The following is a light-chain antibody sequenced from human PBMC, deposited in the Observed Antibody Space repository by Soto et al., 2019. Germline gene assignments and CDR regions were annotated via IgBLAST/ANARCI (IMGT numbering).Light chain of an antibody. V-gene: IGKV3-15*01. J-gene: IGKJ4*01. CDR3: QQYYDYPPLI. CDR1: RDINRK. CDR2: GAS. Sequence: EIVMTQSPATLSVSPGERATLSCRASRDINRKLAWYRQKPGQAPRLLISGASTRATGIPARFSGSGSGPEFTLTISSLQSEDFAVYYCQQYYDYPPLIFGGGTKVEIK.